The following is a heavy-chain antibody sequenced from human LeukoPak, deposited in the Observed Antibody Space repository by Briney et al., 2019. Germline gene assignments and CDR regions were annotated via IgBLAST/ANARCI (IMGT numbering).Heavy chain of an antibody. CDR1: GFTFSSYG. CDR2: ISGSGGST. J-gene: IGHJ4*02. D-gene: IGHD1-26*01. CDR3: AKGVRYSGSYYYFDY. V-gene: IGHV3-23*01. Sequence: GGSLRLSCAASGFTFSSYGMHWVRQAPGKGLEWVSAISGSGGSTYYADSVKGRFTISRDNSKNTLYLQMNSLRAEDTAVYYCAKGVRYSGSYYYFDYWGQGTLVTVSS.